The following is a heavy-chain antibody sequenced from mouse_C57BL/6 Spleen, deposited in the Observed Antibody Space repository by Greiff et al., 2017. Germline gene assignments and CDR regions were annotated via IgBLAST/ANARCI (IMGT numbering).Heavy chain of an antibody. CDR3: TGRLDSSGYGIMDY. V-gene: IGHV6-3*01. CDR1: GFTFSNYW. CDR2: IRSKSDNYAT. J-gene: IGHJ4*01. Sequence: DVMLVESGGGLVQPGGSMKLSCVASGFTFSNYWMNWVRQSPEKGLEWVAQIRSKSDNYATHYAESVKGRFTISRDDSKSSVYLQMNNLRAEDTGIYYCTGRLDSSGYGIMDYWGQGTSVTVSS. D-gene: IGHD3-2*02.